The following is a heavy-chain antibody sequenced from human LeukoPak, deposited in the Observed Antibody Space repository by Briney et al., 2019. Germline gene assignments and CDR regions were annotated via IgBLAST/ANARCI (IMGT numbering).Heavy chain of an antibody. D-gene: IGHD3-16*01. J-gene: IGHJ5*02. Sequence: PGGSLRLSCAASGFTFSSQRMSWVRQAPGQGLEWVANINEDGSEKSYVDSVKGRFTISRDNAKNSLYLQMNSLRAEDTAVYYCARAFSWGQGTLVTVSS. CDR1: GFTFSSQR. V-gene: IGHV3-7*01. CDR3: ARAFS. CDR2: INEDGSEK.